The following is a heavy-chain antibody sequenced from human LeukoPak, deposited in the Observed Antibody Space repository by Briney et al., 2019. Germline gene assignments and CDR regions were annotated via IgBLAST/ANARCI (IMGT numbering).Heavy chain of an antibody. V-gene: IGHV1-18*01. CDR1: GYTFTDYT. CDR2: ISPYTGDT. D-gene: IGHD3-16*01. Sequence: GASVKVSCKTSGYTFTDYTLTWVRRAPGQGLEWMGWISPYTGDTKYAESLQDRFTMTTDTSTNTAYLDLRGLTSDDTAIYYCARGGRNYLDYWGQGTLVTVSS. CDR3: ARGGRNYLDY. J-gene: IGHJ4*01.